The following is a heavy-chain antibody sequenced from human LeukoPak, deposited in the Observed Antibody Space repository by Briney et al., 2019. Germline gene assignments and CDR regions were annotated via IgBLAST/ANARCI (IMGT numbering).Heavy chain of an antibody. V-gene: IGHV3-74*01. D-gene: IGHD2-21*02. J-gene: IGHJ5*02. CDR3: AGNALPASGWFDP. CDR2: INIDGSTT. CDR1: GFTFSNYW. Sequence: GGSLRLSCAASGFTFSNYWMHWVRHAPGKGLVWFSRINIDGSTTNYADSVKGRFIISRDNAKNTLYLQMNSLRAEDTALYYCAGNALPASGWFDPWGQGTLVTVSS.